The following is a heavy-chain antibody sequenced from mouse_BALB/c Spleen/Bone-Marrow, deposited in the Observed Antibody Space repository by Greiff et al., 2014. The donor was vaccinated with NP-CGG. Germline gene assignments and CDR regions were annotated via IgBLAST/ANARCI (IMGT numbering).Heavy chain of an antibody. Sequence: VKLVESGPGLVAPSQSLSITCTVSGFSLPRFGVHWVRQPPGKGLECLGIIWAGGTTNYNSALMSRLSISKDNSKSQVFLKMNSLQTDDTAMYYCARGDYDYAMDYWGQGTSVTVSS. CDR1: GFSLPRFG. CDR2: IWAGGTT. V-gene: IGHV2-9*02. J-gene: IGHJ4*01. D-gene: IGHD2-4*01. CDR3: ARGDYDYAMDY.